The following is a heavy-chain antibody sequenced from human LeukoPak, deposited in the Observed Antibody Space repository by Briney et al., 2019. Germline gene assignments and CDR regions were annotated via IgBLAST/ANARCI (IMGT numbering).Heavy chain of an antibody. CDR2: INHSGST. Sequence: SETLSLTCAVYGGSFSGYYWSLIRQPPGKGLEWIGEINHSGSTNYNPTLKSRDTISVDTSKNQFSLKLSSVTAADTAVYYCARSFTYYYDSSADAFDIWGQGAMVTVSS. J-gene: IGHJ3*02. D-gene: IGHD3-22*01. V-gene: IGHV4-34*01. CDR1: GGSFSGYY. CDR3: ARSFTYYYDSSADAFDI.